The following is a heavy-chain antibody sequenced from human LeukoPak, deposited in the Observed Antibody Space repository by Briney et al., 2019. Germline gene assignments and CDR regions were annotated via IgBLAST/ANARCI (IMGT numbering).Heavy chain of an antibody. J-gene: IGHJ4*02. CDR3: ARELPNYYGSGSYYKD. CDR1: GFTFSDYN. CDR2: IYSGGST. V-gene: IGHV3-53*04. D-gene: IGHD3-10*01. Sequence: PGGSLRLSCAASGFTFSDYNMNWVRQAPGKGLEWVSVIYSGGSTYYADSVKGRFTISRHNYKNTLYLQMNSLRAEDTAVYYCARELPNYYGSGSYYKDWGQGTLVTVSS.